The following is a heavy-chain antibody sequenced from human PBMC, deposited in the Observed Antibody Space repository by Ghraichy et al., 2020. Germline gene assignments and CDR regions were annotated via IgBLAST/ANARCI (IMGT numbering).Heavy chain of an antibody. V-gene: IGHV3-30-3*01. CDR1: GFTFSSYA. CDR2: ISYDGSNK. CDR3: ARVKRPPNVVVTAIRGAFDI. J-gene: IGHJ3*02. D-gene: IGHD2-21*02. Sequence: GGSLRLSCAASGFTFSSYAMHWVRQAPGKGLEWVAVISYDGSNKYYADSVKGRFTISRDNSKNTLYLQMNSLRAEDTAVYYCARVKRPPNVVVTAIRGAFDIWGQGTMVTVSS.